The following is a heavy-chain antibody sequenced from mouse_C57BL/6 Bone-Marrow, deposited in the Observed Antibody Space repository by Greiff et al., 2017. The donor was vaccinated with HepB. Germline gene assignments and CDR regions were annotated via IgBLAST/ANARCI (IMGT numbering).Heavy chain of an antibody. CDR3: ARWWMVYEGPYYYAMDY. J-gene: IGHJ4*01. D-gene: IGHD2-3*01. Sequence: QVQLKQPGAELVKPGASVKMSCKASGYTFTSYWIPWVQQRPGQGLEWIGDIYPGSGSTNYNEKFKSKATLTVDTASSTAYMQLSSLTSEGSAVYDCARWWMVYEGPYYYAMDYWGQGTSVTVSS. CDR1: GYTFTSYW. CDR2: IYPGSGST. V-gene: IGHV1-55*01.